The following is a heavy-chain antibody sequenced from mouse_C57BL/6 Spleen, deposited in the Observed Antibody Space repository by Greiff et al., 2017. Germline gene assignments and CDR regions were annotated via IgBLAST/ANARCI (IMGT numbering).Heavy chain of an antibody. D-gene: IGHD1-1*01. CDR1: GYTFTSYW. Sequence: QVQLQQPGAELVRPGSSVKLSCKASGYTFTSYWMHWVKQRPIQGLEWIGNIDPSDSETHYNQKFKDKATLTVDKSSSTAYMQLSSLTSEDSAVYYCARGDYGSSLTYCYAMDYWGQGTSVTVSS. J-gene: IGHJ4*01. V-gene: IGHV1-52*01. CDR2: IDPSDSET. CDR3: ARGDYGSSLTYCYAMDY.